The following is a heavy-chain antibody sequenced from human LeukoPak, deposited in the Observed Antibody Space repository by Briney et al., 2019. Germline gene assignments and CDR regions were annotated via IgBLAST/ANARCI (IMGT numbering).Heavy chain of an antibody. V-gene: IGHV3-7*04. CDR1: GFTFISYY. CDR3: ARGSGSYYFDY. J-gene: IGHJ4*02. Sequence: PGGSLRLSCAASGFTFISYYMSWVRQAPGKGLEWVAHIKEDGSEKYYVDSVKGRFTISRDNAKNSLYLQMNSLRAEDTAVYYCARGSGSYYFDYWGQGTLVTVSS. CDR2: IKEDGSEK. D-gene: IGHD1-26*01.